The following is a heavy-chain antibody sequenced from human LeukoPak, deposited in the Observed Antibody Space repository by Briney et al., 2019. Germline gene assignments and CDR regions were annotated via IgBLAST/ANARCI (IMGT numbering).Heavy chain of an antibody. J-gene: IGHJ4*02. D-gene: IGHD6-19*01. CDR3: TREHMVAVAAYFDY. CDR2: IKSKTDGGTT. Sequence: GGSLRLSCAASGFTFSNAWMSWVRQAPGKGLEWVGRIKSKTDGGTTDYAAPVKGRFTISRDDSKNTLYLQMNSLKTEDTAVYYCTREHMVAVAAYFDYWGQGTLVTVSS. V-gene: IGHV3-15*01. CDR1: GFTFSNAW.